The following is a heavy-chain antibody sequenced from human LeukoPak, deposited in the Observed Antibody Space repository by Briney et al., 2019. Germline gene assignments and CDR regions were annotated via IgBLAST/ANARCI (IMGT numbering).Heavy chain of an antibody. CDR1: GGSFSGYY. CDR3: ARGQGWHTVVVTATLFDY. V-gene: IGHV4-34*01. Sequence: PSETLSLTCAVYGGSFSGYYWSWIRQPPGKGLEWIGEINHSGSTNYNPSLKSRVTISVDTSKNQFSLNLSSVTAADTAVYYCARGQGWHTVVVTATLFDYWGQGTLVTVSS. D-gene: IGHD2-21*02. J-gene: IGHJ4*02. CDR2: INHSGST.